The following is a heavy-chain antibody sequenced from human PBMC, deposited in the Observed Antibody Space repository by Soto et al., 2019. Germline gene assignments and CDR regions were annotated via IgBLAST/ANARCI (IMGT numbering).Heavy chain of an antibody. J-gene: IGHJ4*02. CDR2: ISGSGGST. CDR1: GFTFSSYA. D-gene: IGHD3-3*01. CDR3: AKDALGDYDFWSGYYRAQYYFDY. Sequence: GGSLRLSCAASGFTFSSYAMSWVRQAPGKGLEWVSAISGSGGSTYYADSVKGRFTISRDNSKNTLYLQMNSLRAEDTAVYYCAKDALGDYDFWSGYYRAQYYFDYWGQGTLVTVSS. V-gene: IGHV3-23*01.